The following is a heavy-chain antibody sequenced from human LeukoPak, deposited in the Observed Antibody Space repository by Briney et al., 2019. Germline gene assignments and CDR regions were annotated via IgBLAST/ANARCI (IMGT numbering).Heavy chain of an antibody. CDR2: IKPDGIDK. J-gene: IGHJ3*02. V-gene: IGHV3-7*01. D-gene: IGHD5-24*01. CDR3: ATISAQTFDI. CDR1: GFTFRNHW. Sequence: PGGSLRLSCVGSGFTFRNHWVNWVRQSPRKGLEWVANIKPDGIDKYYVDSARGQFTVSRDNAKNSAFLQMNSLRAEDTAIYYCATISAQTFDIWGQGTLVSVSS.